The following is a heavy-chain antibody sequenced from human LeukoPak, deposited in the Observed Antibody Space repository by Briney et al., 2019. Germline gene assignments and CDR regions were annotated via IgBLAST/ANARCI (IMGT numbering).Heavy chain of an antibody. J-gene: IGHJ4*02. D-gene: IGHD5-18*01. CDR1: GGSISSSSYY. CDR3: ARGQKYRNGYTVTELGSGYFDY. CDR2: IYYSGRT. V-gene: IGHV4-61*03. Sequence: SETLSLTCTVSGGSISSSSYYWSWIRQPPGKGLEWIGYIYYSGRTSYNPSLKSRVTISADTSKNHFSLTLSSVTAADTAVYYCARGQKYRNGYTVTELGSGYFDYWGQGTLVTVSS.